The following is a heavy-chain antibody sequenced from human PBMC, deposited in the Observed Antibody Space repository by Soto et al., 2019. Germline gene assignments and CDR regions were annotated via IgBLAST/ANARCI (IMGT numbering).Heavy chain of an antibody. CDR3: ARSRYCSSTSCAQTYYFDY. D-gene: IGHD2-2*01. CDR2: IIPILGIA. CDR1: GGTFSSYT. Sequence: QVQLVQSGAEVKKPGSSVNVSCKASGGTFSSYTISWVRQAPGQGLEWMGRIIPILGIANYAQKFQGRVTITADKSTGTAYMELSSLRSKDTAVYYCARSRYCSSTSCAQTYYFDYWGQGTLVTVSS. J-gene: IGHJ4*02. V-gene: IGHV1-69*02.